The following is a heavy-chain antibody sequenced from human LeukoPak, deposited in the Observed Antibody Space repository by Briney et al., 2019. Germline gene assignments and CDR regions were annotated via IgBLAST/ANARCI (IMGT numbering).Heavy chain of an antibody. J-gene: IGHJ6*03. D-gene: IGHD7-27*01. CDR2: INGRAATT. CDR3: AKAPATGEGYYFYYMDV. Sequence: PGGSLRLSCAASGFASGFTFSSYAMSWVRRAPGKGLEWVASINGRAATTYYADSVKGRFTISRDNSKNTLYLQMNSLGADDTAVYYCAKAPATGEGYYFYYMDVWGKGTTVTVSS. CDR1: GFTFSSYA. V-gene: IGHV3-23*01.